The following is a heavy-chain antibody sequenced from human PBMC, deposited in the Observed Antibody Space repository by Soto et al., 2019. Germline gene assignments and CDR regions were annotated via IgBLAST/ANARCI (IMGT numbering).Heavy chain of an antibody. CDR3: GHRRLPTPGAEDINTVAP. Sequence: QLTLKESGPTRLKPTQTLTLTCTISGFSLSTTGVGVGWIRPPPGKALEWLGLIYLDDDTRNSPSLKSRRTLTQDTSENRAVLTMKNIDPVDPATYYCGHRRLPTPGAEDINTVAPWGAGPLITVAT. CDR2: IYLDDDT. D-gene: IGHD2-15*01. CDR1: GFSLSTTGVG. V-gene: IGHV2-5*02. J-gene: IGHJ5*02.